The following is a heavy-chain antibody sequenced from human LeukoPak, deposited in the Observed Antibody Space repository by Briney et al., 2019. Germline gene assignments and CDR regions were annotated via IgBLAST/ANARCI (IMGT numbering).Heavy chain of an antibody. CDR2: TTDKATGHIT. CDR3: VRGYNSFDS. V-gene: IGHV3-72*01. CDR1: GFTFSDFY. D-gene: IGHD3-22*01. Sequence: GGSLRLSCAISGFTFSDFYMDWVRQAPGKGLEWVGRTTDKATGHITLYAASVRGRFTVSRDESGNSLYLQMNSLQTDDTAIYYCVRGYNSFDSWGQGTLVTVSS. J-gene: IGHJ4*02.